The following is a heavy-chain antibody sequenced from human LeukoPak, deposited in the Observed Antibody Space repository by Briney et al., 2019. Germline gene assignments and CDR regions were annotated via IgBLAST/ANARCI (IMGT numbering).Heavy chain of an antibody. V-gene: IGHV4-39*07. D-gene: IGHD3-9*01. Sequence: PSETLSLTCTVSGGSISSSSYYWGWIRQPPGKGLEWIGSIYYNGSTYYHTSLKSRVTISVDTSSNQFSLKLPSVTAADTAVYYCSRDKRYFDGLFDYWGQGILVTVSS. CDR3: SRDKRYFDGLFDY. J-gene: IGHJ4*02. CDR2: IYYNGST. CDR1: GGSISSSSYY.